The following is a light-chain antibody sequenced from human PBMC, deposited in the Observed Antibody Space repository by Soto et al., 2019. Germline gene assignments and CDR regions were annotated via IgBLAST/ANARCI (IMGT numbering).Light chain of an antibody. CDR2: LNSDGSH. CDR1: SGHSNYA. J-gene: IGLJ3*02. Sequence: QAVVTQSPSASASVGASVKLTCTLSSGHSNYAIAWHQLQPEKGPRYLMRLNSDGSHTKGDGIPDRFSGSSSGAERYLTISSLQSEDEAEYYCQTWGTGIHWVFGGGTKLTVL. V-gene: IGLV4-69*01. CDR3: QTWGTGIHWV.